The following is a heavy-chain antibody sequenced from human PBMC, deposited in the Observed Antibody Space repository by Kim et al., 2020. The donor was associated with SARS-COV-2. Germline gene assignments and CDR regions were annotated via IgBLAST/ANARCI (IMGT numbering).Heavy chain of an antibody. D-gene: IGHD3-22*01. J-gene: IGHJ4*02. CDR2: MNPNSGNT. V-gene: IGHV1-8*01. CDR3: ARGGNLYYYDSSGSDDY. CDR1: GYTFTSYD. Sequence: ASVKVSCKASGYTFTSYDINWVRQATGQGLEWMGWMNPNSGNTGYAQKFQGRVTMTRNTSISTAYMELSSLRSEDTAVYYCARGGNLYYYDSSGSDDYWGQGTLVTVSS.